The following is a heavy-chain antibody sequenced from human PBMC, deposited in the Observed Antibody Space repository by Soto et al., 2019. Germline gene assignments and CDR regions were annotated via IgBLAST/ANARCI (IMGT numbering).Heavy chain of an antibody. CDR1: GYSISNGYS. D-gene: IGHD6-19*01. V-gene: IGHV4-38-2*01. CDR3: ARTGFGTGWCFDY. Sequence: KPSETLSLTCAVSGYSISNGYSWGWIRQPPGKGLEWIATIYHTGRSYYNPSLKSRFTISVNASNNQFSLKLTSVTAADTAVYYCARTGFGTGWCFDYWGQGALVTVSS. J-gene: IGHJ4*02. CDR2: IYHTGRS.